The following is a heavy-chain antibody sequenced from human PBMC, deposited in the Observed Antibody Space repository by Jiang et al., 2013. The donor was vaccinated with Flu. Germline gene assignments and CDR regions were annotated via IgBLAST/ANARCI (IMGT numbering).Heavy chain of an antibody. CDR1: GGSISSGGYY. Sequence: GSGLVKPSQTLSLTCTVSGGSISSGGYYWSWIRQHPGKGLEWIGYIYYSGSTYYNPSLKSRVTISVDTSKNQFSLKLSSVTAADTAVYYCARTMIVVVIGAFDIWGPRDNGHRLF. CDR2: IYYSGST. J-gene: IGHJ3*02. D-gene: IGHD3-22*01. CDR3: ARTMIVVVIGAFDI. V-gene: IGHV4-31*03.